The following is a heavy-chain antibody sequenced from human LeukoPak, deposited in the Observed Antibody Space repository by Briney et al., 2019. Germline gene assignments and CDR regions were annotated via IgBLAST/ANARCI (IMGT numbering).Heavy chain of an antibody. Sequence: PSETLSLTCTVSGGSISSHYWSWIRQPPGKGLERIGYIYYSGSTNYNPSLKSRVTISVDTSKNQFSLKLSSVTAADTAVYYCAREIYGFYFDYWGQGTLVTVSS. CDR3: AREIYGFYFDY. V-gene: IGHV4-59*11. J-gene: IGHJ4*02. CDR2: IYYSGST. D-gene: IGHD4-17*01. CDR1: GGSISSHY.